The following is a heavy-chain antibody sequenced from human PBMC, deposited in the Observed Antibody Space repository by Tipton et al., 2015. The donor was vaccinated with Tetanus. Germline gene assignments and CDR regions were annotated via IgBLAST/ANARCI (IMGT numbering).Heavy chain of an antibody. Sequence: TLSLTCTVSGDSMTKYYWSWIRQPPGKGLEWISYVFHSGSTNYNPSLKSRVTISMDTSKNQISLKLSSVTAADTAVYFCARRSYCSSARCFDAFDLWGQGTLVTVSS. CDR1: GDSMTKYY. CDR3: ARRSYCSSARCFDAFDL. V-gene: IGHV4-59*01. CDR2: VFHSGST. J-gene: IGHJ4*02. D-gene: IGHD3-16*02.